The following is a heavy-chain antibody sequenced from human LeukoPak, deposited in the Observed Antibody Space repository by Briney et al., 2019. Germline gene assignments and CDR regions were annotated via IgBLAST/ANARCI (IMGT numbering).Heavy chain of an antibody. J-gene: IGHJ4*02. Sequence: GESLTISCKGFGYSFTSYWIGWVRQMPGKGLEWMGVIYPGDSDTRYSPSFQGQVTISADKSISTAYLQWSSLKASDTAMYYCVRRASGSYKYYFDYWGQGTLVTVSS. D-gene: IGHD1-26*01. CDR2: IYPGDSDT. CDR1: GYSFTSYW. V-gene: IGHV5-51*01. CDR3: VRRASGSYKYYFDY.